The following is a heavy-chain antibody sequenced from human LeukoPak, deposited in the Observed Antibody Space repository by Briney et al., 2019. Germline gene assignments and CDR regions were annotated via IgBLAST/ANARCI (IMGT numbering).Heavy chain of an antibody. Sequence: PGGSLRLSCAASGFTFSSYAMSWVRQAPGKGLEWVAVISYDGSNKYFADSVKGRFTISRDNSKNTLYLQMNSLRAEDTAVYYCARVRYVDTAMVPFDYWGQGTLVTVSS. J-gene: IGHJ4*02. CDR1: GFTFSSYA. D-gene: IGHD5-18*01. V-gene: IGHV3-30*04. CDR3: ARVRYVDTAMVPFDY. CDR2: ISYDGSNK.